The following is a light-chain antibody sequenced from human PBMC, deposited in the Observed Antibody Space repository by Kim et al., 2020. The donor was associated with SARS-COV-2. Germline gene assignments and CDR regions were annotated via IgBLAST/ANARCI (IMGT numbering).Light chain of an antibody. CDR2: VAS. V-gene: IGKV3-20*01. CDR1: QSVSKRY. Sequence: LSPGESATLSCRASQSVSKRYLAWYQQKPGQAPRLLIYVASSRATGIPDRFSGSGSGTDFTLTISRLEPEDFAVYYCQQYGSSPYTFGQGTKLEI. J-gene: IGKJ2*01. CDR3: QQYGSSPYT.